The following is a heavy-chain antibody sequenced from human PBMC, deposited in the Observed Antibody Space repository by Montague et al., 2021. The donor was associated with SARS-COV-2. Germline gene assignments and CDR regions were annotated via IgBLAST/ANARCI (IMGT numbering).Heavy chain of an antibody. CDR1: GGSISSYY. J-gene: IGHJ3*02. CDR2: IYYSGST. Sequence: SETLSLTCTVSGGSISSYYWRWIRQSPGKGLEWIGYIYYSGSTNYNPPLKSRPTITVDTSKNQFSLKLSSVTAADTAVYYCARRGMEYDSSSYPPDAFDIWGQATMITVSS. D-gene: IGHD3-22*01. CDR3: ARRGMEYDSSSYPPDAFDI. V-gene: IGHV4-59*01.